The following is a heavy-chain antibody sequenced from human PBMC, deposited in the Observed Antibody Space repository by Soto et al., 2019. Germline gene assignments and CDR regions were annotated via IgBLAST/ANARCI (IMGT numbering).Heavy chain of an antibody. D-gene: IGHD6-13*01. V-gene: IGHV1-46*01. Sequence: QVHLVQSGAEVKKPGASVKVSCKASGYIFINYYIHWVRQAPGQGLEWIGIINPNGGSTNYAQKFRGRVTMARDTSTSTAYMDRSSLGSNDTVGYYCANDLAAADYWGQGTRVTVSS. CDR3: ANDLAAADY. CDR2: INPNGGST. J-gene: IGHJ4*02. CDR1: GYIFINYY.